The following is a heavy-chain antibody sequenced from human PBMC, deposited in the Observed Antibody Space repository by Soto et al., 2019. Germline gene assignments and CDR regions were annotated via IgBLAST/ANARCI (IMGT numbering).Heavy chain of an antibody. CDR2: ISGSGGST. D-gene: IGHD3-10*01. V-gene: IGHV3-23*01. Sequence: PGGSLRLSCAASGFTFSSYAMSWVRQAPGKGLEWVSAISGSGGSTYYADSVKGRFTISRDNSKNTLYLQMNSLRAEDTAVYYCAKYLWFGEDPSEFDYWGQGTLVTVSS. CDR1: GFTFSSYA. J-gene: IGHJ4*02. CDR3: AKYLWFGEDPSEFDY.